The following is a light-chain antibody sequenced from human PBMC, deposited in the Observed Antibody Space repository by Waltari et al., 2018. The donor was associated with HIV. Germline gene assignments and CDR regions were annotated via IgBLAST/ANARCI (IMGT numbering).Light chain of an antibody. V-gene: IGKV1-27*01. J-gene: IGKJ5*01. CDR2: GGS. CDR1: RDISND. Sequence: DIQMSQAPSSLSASVGDRVTITCRASRDISNDLAWYQQKSGEVPKLLIYGGSTLRSGVSSRFRGSGSGTEFTLTINGLQPEDVASYYCQNYDSAPVAFGQGTRLEI. CDR3: QNYDSAPVA.